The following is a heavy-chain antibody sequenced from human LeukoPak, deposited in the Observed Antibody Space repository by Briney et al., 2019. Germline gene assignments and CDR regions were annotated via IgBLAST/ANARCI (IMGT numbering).Heavy chain of an antibody. Sequence: SETLSLTCAVYGGSFSGYYWSWIRQPPGKGLEWIGEIDHSGSTNYNPSLKSRVTISVDTSKNQFSLKLSSVTAADTAVYYCRRLDCSSTSCYAPLDYWGQGTLVTVSS. CDR3: RRLDCSSTSCYAPLDY. V-gene: IGHV4-34*01. J-gene: IGHJ4*02. D-gene: IGHD2-2*01. CDR2: IDHSGST. CDR1: GGSFSGYY.